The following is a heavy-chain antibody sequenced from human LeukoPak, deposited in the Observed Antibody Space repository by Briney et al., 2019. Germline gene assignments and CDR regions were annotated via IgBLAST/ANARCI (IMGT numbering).Heavy chain of an antibody. D-gene: IGHD3-10*01. V-gene: IGHV1-2*04. CDR3: ARDAKLWFGELLSHRHYYYYGTDV. CDR2: INPNSGGT. J-gene: IGHJ6*02. CDR1: GYTFTGYY. Sequence: ASVKVSCKASGYTFTGYYIHWVRQAPGQGLEWMGWINPNSGGTNYAQKFQGWVTMTRDTSVSTAYMELSRLRSDDTAVYYCARDAKLWFGELLSHRHYYYYGTDVWGQGTTVTVSS.